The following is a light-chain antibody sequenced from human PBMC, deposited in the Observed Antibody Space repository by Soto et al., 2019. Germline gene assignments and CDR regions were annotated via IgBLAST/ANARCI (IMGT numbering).Light chain of an antibody. CDR3: QQSYNTPLT. J-gene: IGKJ1*01. CDR1: QTISSW. V-gene: IGKV1-39*01. CDR2: DAS. Sequence: DIQMTQSASTLSGSVGDRVTITCRASQTISSWLAWYQQKSGAAPELLIYDASTLQSGVPSRFRGGASGTDFTLTISSLQLDDFATYYCQQSYNTPLTFGQGAKVDIK.